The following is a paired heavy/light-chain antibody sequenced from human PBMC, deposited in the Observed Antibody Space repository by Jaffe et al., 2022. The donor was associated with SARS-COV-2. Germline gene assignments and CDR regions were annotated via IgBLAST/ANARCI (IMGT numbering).Light chain of an antibody. CDR3: QQYKNFSRT. Sequence: DIQMTQSPSTLSASVGDRVTITCRASQSISTLLAWYQQKPGKAPKFLIYKASSLQSGVPSRFSGSGAGTEFTLTISSLQPDDFATYYCQQYKNFSRTFGQGTKVEIK. CDR2: KAS. CDR1: QSISTL. V-gene: IGKV1-5*03. J-gene: IGKJ1*01.
Heavy chain of an antibody. CDR3: AKDRHGIVGATPFEY. D-gene: IGHD1-26*01. CDR1: GFSFSDYA. J-gene: IGHJ4*02. V-gene: IGHV3-23*01. CDR2: ISATGDDT. Sequence: EVHLLESGGGLVRPGGSLRLSCAASGFSFSDYAVSWVRQAPGKGLEWVSLISATGDDTYYADSVKGRFTISRDNSKNTLYLQMNSLRAEDTAIYYCAKDRHGIVGATPFEYWGQGTLVTVSS.